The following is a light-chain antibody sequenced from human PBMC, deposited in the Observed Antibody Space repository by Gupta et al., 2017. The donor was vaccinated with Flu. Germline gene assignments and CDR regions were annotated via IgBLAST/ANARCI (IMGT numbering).Light chain of an antibody. J-gene: IGLJ3*02. Sequence: QAVVTQEPSLTVSPGGTVTLTCGSSTGAVTSGHYPRWVQQKPGQAPRKVIHDTCNKPSWAPARFSGSLLGGKASLTLSGPQAEDEAEYYCLLSYSGARVFGGGTKLTVL. V-gene: IGLV7-46*01. CDR2: DTC. CDR1: TGAVTSGHY. CDR3: LLSYSGARV.